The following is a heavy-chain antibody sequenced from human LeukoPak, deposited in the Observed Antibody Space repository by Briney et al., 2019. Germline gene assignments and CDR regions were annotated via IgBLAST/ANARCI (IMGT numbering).Heavy chain of an antibody. CDR1: GYTFTGYY. Sequence: ASVKVSCKASGYTFTGYYMHWVRQAPGQGLEWMGWINPNSGGTNYAQKFQGRVTMTRDTSISTAYMELSRLRSDDTAVYCCARDNGVVVQNWFDPWGQGTLVTVSS. D-gene: IGHD3-22*01. CDR2: INPNSGGT. J-gene: IGHJ5*02. CDR3: ARDNGVVVQNWFDP. V-gene: IGHV1-2*02.